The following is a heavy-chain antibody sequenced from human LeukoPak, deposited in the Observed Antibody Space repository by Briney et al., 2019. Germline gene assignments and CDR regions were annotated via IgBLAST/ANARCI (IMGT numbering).Heavy chain of an antibody. J-gene: IGHJ4*02. D-gene: IGHD4-17*01. CDR1: GFTFSSYG. V-gene: IGHV3-30*18. Sequence: GGSLRLSCAASGFTFSSYGMHWVRQAPGKGLEWVAVISYDGSNKYYADSVKGRFTISRDNSKNTLYLQMNSLRAEDTAVFYCAKDYGDSPWDYWGQGTLVTVSS. CDR3: AKDYGDSPWDY. CDR2: ISYDGSNK.